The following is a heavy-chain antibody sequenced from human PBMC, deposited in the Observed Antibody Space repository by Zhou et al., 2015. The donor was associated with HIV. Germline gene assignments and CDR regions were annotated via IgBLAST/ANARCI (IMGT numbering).Heavy chain of an antibody. V-gene: IGHV1-69*06. CDR1: GGTFSSYA. D-gene: IGHD3-10*01. J-gene: IGHJ4*02. CDR3: ATNPMTMVRDPPGYFDS. Sequence: QVQLVQSGAEVKKPGSSVKVSCKASGGTFSSYAISWVRQAPGQGPEWMGGAIPLFGATNYLHKFQGRLRISVDKETNTAFLELSRLTPDDTAIYYCATNPMTMVRDPPGYFDSWGQGTLVTVSS. CDR2: AIPLFGAT.